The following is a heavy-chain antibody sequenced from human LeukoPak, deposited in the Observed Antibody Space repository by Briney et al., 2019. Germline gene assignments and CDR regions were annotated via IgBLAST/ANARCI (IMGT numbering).Heavy chain of an antibody. CDR1: GFTFSSYA. CDR2: ISSNGGST. V-gene: IGHV3-64*01. J-gene: IGHJ3*02. Sequence: PGGSLRLSCAASGFTFSSYAMHWVRQAPGKGLEYVSAISSNGGSTYYANSVKGRFTISRDNSKNTLYLQMGSLRAEDMAVYYCAREWGVASWVYDYVWGSYRPSADAFDIWGQGTMVTVSS. CDR3: AREWGVASWVYDYVWGSYRPSADAFDI. D-gene: IGHD3-16*02.